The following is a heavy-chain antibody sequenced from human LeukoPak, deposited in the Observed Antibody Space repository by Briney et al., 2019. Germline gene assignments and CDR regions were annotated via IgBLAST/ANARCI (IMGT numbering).Heavy chain of an antibody. Sequence: GGSLRLSCAASGFTFSDYYMSWIRQAPGKGLEWVSYISSSGNTIYYADSVKGRFTISRDNAKNSLYLQMNSLRAEDTAVYYCARAPGRIVSAFDIWGQGTMVTVSS. CDR1: GFTFSDYY. CDR2: ISSSGNTI. V-gene: IGHV3-11*01. D-gene: IGHD1-26*01. J-gene: IGHJ3*02. CDR3: ARAPGRIVSAFDI.